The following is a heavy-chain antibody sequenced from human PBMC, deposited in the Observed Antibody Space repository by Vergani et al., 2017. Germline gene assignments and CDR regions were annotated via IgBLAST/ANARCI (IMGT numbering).Heavy chain of an antibody. CDR1: GFSFNSYW. D-gene: IGHD3-9*01. V-gene: IGHV3-74*03. Sequence: DVHLAESGGGFFQPGGSLRLSCSASGFSFNSYWMHWVRQVPGKGLLWVSRIKSDGSITAYADSVKGRFTISRDNAQNTLYLQMNSLRVEETGVYNCARARCIETCYMSNWLDSWGQGTLVTVSS. CDR3: ARARCIETCYMSNWLDS. CDR2: IKSDGSIT. J-gene: IGHJ5*01.